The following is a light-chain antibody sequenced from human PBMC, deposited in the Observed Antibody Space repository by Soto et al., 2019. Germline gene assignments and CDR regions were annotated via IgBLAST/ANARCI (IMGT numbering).Light chain of an antibody. CDR3: CSYAGRTSVL. CDR1: NSNVGGGYD. Sequence: QSVLTQPPSVSGAPGQTVTISCTGSNSNVGGGYDVHWYQQLPGSAPKLLIYANNNRPSGVPDRFSGSKSGTSASLAITGLQAEDEAAYYCCSYAGRTSVLFGGGTKLTVL. J-gene: IGLJ2*01. CDR2: ANN. V-gene: IGLV1-40*01.